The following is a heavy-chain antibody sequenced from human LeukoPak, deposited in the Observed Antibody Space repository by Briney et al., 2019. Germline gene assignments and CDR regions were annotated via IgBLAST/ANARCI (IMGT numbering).Heavy chain of an antibody. J-gene: IGHJ3*02. CDR2: INHSGST. D-gene: IGHD5-24*01. Sequence: ASETLSLTCAVYGGSFSGYYWSWIRQPPGKGLEWIGEINHSGSTNYNPSLKSRVTISVDTSKNQFSLKLSSVTAADTAVYYCARHDRDGYNRPGRAFDIWGQGTMVTVSS. CDR3: ARHDRDGYNRPGRAFDI. V-gene: IGHV4-34*01. CDR1: GGSFSGYY.